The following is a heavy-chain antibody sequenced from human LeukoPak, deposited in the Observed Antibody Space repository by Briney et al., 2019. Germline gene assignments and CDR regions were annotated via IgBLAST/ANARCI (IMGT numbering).Heavy chain of an antibody. J-gene: IGHJ6*02. Sequence: GGSLRLSCAASGFALSSHWMTWVRQVPGRGPEWVANVNRDGSETYYLDSVKGRFTIPKDNAKNSLYLQMNSLRAEDTALYHCARNNGMDVWGQGTTVIVSS. CDR2: VNRDGSET. CDR3: ARNNGMDV. V-gene: IGHV3-7*03. CDR1: GFALSSHW.